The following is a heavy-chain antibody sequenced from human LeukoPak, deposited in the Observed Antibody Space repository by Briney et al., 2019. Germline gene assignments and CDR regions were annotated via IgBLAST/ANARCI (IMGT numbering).Heavy chain of an antibody. J-gene: IGHJ5*02. D-gene: IGHD3-3*01. CDR3: ARDYGFRSGSNWFDL. CDR2: IYYSAIT. V-gene: IGHV4-59*11. Sequence: SETLSLTCTVSGGSISSHYWSWIRQPPGKGLEWIGYIYYSAITNYDPSLKSRVTMSVDTSKNQFSLKLSSVTAADTAVYYCARDYGFRSGSNWFDLWGQGTLVTVSS. CDR1: GGSISSHY.